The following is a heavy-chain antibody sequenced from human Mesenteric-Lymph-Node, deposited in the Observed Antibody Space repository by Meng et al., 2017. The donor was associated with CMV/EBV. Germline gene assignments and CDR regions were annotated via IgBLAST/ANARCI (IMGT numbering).Heavy chain of an antibody. J-gene: IGHJ4*01. CDR2: ISSSGSII. Sequence: LSCAASGFTFSDYYVSWIRQAPGKGLEWVSYISSSGSIIYYADSVRGRFTISRDNAKNSLYLQLNSLRAEDTAVYYCARRGIAESFDYWGHGTLVTVSS. V-gene: IGHV3-11*01. CDR3: ARRGIAESFDY. D-gene: IGHD3-10*01. CDR1: GFTFSDYY.